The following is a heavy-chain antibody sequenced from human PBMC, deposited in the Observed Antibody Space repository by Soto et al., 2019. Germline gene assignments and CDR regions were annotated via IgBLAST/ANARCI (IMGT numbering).Heavy chain of an antibody. CDR3: VRGMNPLF. Sequence: PWGSLRLSCAASGFTLRTYTMNWVRQAPGKGLEWVSSISISSSDRYYADSVRGRFTISRDNAKNALYLQMNSLRADDTAVYFCVRGMNPLFGGQGTLVTFSS. CDR1: GFTLRTYT. CDR2: ISISSSDR. J-gene: IGHJ4*01. V-gene: IGHV3-21*06.